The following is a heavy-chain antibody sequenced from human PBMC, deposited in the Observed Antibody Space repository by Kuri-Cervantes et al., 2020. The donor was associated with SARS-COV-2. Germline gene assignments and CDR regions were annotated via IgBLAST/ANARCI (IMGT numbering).Heavy chain of an antibody. CDR1: GGSISSSSYY. CDR3: ARHLITIFGVVIGLNWFDP. D-gene: IGHD3-3*01. Sequence: ESLKISCTVSGGSISSSSYYWDWIRQPPGKGLEWIGSIYYSGSTYYNPSLKSRVTISVDTSKNQFSLKLSSVTAADTAVYYCARHLITIFGVVIGLNWFDPWGQGTLVTVSS. J-gene: IGHJ5*02. CDR2: IYYSGST. V-gene: IGHV4-39*01.